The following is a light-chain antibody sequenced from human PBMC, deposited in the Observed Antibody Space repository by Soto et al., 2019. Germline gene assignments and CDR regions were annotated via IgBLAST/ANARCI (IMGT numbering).Light chain of an antibody. V-gene: IGLV2-14*01. CDR1: SSDVGTYNY. CDR3: SSYTGSSLYV. CDR2: EVN. Sequence: QSALTQPASVSGSPGQSITVSCTGTSSDVGTYNYVSWYQHHPGKAPKLMIYEVNNRPSGVSDRFSGSKSGNTASLTISGLQAEDEADYYCSSYTGSSLYVFGTGTKLTVL. J-gene: IGLJ1*01.